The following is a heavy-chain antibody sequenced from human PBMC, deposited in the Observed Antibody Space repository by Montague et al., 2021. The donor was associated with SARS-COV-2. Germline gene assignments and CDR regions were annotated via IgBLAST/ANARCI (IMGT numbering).Heavy chain of an antibody. CDR2: IYYTGNT. D-gene: IGHD3-22*01. CDR3: ARLKRYFDSSGSPSAFDF. V-gene: IGHV4-39*02. J-gene: IGHJ3*01. CDR1: GGSITNNIDY. Sequence: SETLSLTCTVSGGSITNNIDYWAWIRQPPGKGLEWIGSIYYTGNTYYNPSLKSRVTISVVTSKNHFTLKLSSVTAAETAVYYCARLKRYFDSSGSPSAFDFWGQGKKATVSS.